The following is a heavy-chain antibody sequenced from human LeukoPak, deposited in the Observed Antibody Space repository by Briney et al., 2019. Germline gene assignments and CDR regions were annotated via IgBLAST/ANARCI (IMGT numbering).Heavy chain of an antibody. J-gene: IGHJ4*02. D-gene: IGHD3-22*01. V-gene: IGHV3-15*07. Sequence: GGSLRLSCVGSGFSFISVWLNWVRQTPGKGLEWVGRIKNEHYGGTADYNEAIKGRFTISRDDSKNTLYLQMNSLRAEDTAVYYCARDRTMSAPTFDYWGQGTLVTVSS. CDR2: IKNEHYGGTA. CDR1: GFSFISVW. CDR3: ARDRTMSAPTFDY.